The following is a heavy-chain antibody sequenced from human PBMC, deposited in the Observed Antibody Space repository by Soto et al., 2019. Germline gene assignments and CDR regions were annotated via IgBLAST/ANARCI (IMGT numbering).Heavy chain of an antibody. Sequence: SETVSLTCAVSGGSISSSNWWNRVRQTPGKGLEWIGEIYHSGSTNYNPCLKSRVTISVDKSKNQLSLKLSSVTAADTAVYYCARAYYYGSGSYLPALGWYLDLWGRGTLVT. D-gene: IGHD3-10*01. CDR3: ARAYYYGSGSYLPALGWYLDL. CDR2: IYHSGST. J-gene: IGHJ2*01. CDR1: GGSISSSNW. V-gene: IGHV4-4*02.